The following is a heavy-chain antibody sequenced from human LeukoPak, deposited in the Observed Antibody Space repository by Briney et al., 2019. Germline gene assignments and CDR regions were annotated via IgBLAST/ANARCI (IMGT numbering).Heavy chain of an antibody. J-gene: IGHJ4*02. CDR1: GGSISSGGYY. D-gene: IGHD5-12*01. CDR2: IYYSGST. CDR3: ARDRGSGYDFDY. Sequence: SQTLSLTCSVSGGSISSGGYYWTWIRQHPGKGLEWIGCIYYSGSTYYNPSLKSRVTISVDTSKNQFSLKLSSVTAADTAVYYCARDRGSGYDFDYWGQGTLVTVSS. V-gene: IGHV4-31*03.